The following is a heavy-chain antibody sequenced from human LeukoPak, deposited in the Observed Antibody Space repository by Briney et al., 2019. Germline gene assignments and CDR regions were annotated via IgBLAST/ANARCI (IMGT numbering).Heavy chain of an antibody. D-gene: IGHD3-3*01. J-gene: IGHJ4*02. V-gene: IGHV1-2*04. CDR3: ARNVDTIFGVVIIRGVGDY. Sequence: ASVKVSCKASGYTFTGYYMHWVRQAPGQGLEWMGWINPNSGGTNYAQKFQGWVTMTRDTSISTAYMELSRLRSDDTAVYYCARNVDTIFGVVIIRGVGDYWGQGTLVTVSS. CDR2: INPNSGGT. CDR1: GYTFTGYY.